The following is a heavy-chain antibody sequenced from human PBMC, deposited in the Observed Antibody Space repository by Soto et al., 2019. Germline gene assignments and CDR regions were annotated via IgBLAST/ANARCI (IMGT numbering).Heavy chain of an antibody. CDR3: ARGTPRYYDFWSGYYNPYYYGMDV. CDR2: IYYSGST. CDR1: GGSVISGSYY. Sequence: SETLSLTCTVSGGSVISGSYYWSWIRKPPGKGLEWIGYIYYSGSTNYNPSLKSRVTISVDTSKNQFSLKLSSVTAADTAVYYCARGTPRYYDFWSGYYNPYYYGMDVWGQGTTVTVSS. D-gene: IGHD3-3*01. J-gene: IGHJ6*02. V-gene: IGHV4-61*01.